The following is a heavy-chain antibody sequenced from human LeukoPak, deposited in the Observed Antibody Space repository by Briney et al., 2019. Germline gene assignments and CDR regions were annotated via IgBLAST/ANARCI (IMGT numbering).Heavy chain of an antibody. Sequence: PSETLSLTCTVSGGSISSYYWSWIRHPPGKGLEWIGYIYYSGSTNYNPSLKSRVTISVDTSKNQFSLKLSSVTAADTAVYYCARETIAAAGPDSWFDPWGQGTLVTVSS. CDR1: GGSISSYY. J-gene: IGHJ5*02. CDR3: ARETIAAAGPDSWFDP. V-gene: IGHV4-59*01. CDR2: IYYSGST. D-gene: IGHD6-13*01.